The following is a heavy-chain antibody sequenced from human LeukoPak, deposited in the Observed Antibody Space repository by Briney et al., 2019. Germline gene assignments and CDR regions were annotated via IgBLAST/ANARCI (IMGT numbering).Heavy chain of an antibody. CDR3: ARWFTSGRGFFDY. V-gene: IGHV3-48*02. Sequence: PGRPLRLSCAASGFTFDDYAMNWVRQAPGKGLEWVSYISSSSTIIYYADSVKGRFTISRDNAKNSLYLQMNSLRDEDTAVYYCARWFTSGRGFFDYWGQGILVTVSS. D-gene: IGHD6-19*01. CDR1: GFTFDDYA. J-gene: IGHJ4*02. CDR2: ISSSSTII.